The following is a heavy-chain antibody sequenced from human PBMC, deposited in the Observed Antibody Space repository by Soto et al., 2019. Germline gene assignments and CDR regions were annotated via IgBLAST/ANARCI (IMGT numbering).Heavy chain of an antibody. V-gene: IGHV3-23*01. CDR3: AKDSDPVSTSSGDV. CDR2: ISGSGGST. J-gene: IGHJ6*02. Sequence: GGSLRLSCAASGFTFSSYAMSLVRQAPGKGLEWVSAISGSGGSTYYADSVKGRFTISRDNSKSTLYLQMNSLRAEDTAVYYCAKDSDPVSTSSGDVWGPGPPLTV. CDR1: GFTFSSYA. D-gene: IGHD6-25*01.